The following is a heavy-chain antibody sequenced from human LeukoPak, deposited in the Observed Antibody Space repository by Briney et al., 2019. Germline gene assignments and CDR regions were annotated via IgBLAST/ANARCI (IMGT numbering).Heavy chain of an antibody. D-gene: IGHD3-22*01. CDR1: GGSISSGSYY. V-gene: IGHV4-61*02. Sequence: SETLSLTCTVSGGSISSGSYYWSWIRQPAGKGLEWIGRIYTSGSTNYNPSLKSRVTISVDTSKNQFSLKLSSVTAADTAVYYCARGDFTTSFYYFDYWGQGTLVTVSS. CDR3: ARGDFTTSFYYFDY. CDR2: IYTSGST. J-gene: IGHJ4*02.